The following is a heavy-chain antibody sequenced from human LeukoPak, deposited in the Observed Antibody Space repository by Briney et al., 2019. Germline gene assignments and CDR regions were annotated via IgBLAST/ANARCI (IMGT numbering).Heavy chain of an antibody. CDR1: GGSVSSGSSF. CDR3: ARDRNYYDSRCYYFAN. Sequence: SETLSLTCTVSGGSVSSGSSFWSWIRQPPGKGLEWIGYIYHSGNTNYNPSLKSRVTISVDTSKSQLSLKLNSVTAADTAVYYCARDRNYYDSRCYYFANWGQGTLVTVSS. D-gene: IGHD3-22*01. V-gene: IGHV4-61*01. J-gene: IGHJ4*02. CDR2: IYHSGNT.